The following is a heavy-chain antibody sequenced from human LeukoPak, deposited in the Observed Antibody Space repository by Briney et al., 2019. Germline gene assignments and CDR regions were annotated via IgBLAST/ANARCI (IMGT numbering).Heavy chain of an antibody. D-gene: IGHD4-17*01. V-gene: IGHV3-23*01. CDR1: GFTFSNSG. CDR3: AKDKKATVTGPDAFDI. J-gene: IGHJ3*02. Sequence: PGGSLRLSCAGSGFTFSNSGMHWVRQAPGKGLEWVSAISGSGGSTYYADSVKGRFTISRDNSKNTLYLQMNSLRAEDTALYYCAKDKKATVTGPDAFDIWGQGTMVTVSS. CDR2: ISGSGGST.